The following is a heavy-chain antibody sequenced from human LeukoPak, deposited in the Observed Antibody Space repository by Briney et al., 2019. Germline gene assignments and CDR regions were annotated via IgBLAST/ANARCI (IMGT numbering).Heavy chain of an antibody. V-gene: IGHV1-69*13. J-gene: IGHJ3*02. CDR3: ARDQGIAAAGTGNAFDI. Sequence: SVTVSCKASGGTFSSYAISWVRQAPGQGLEWMGGINPIFGTGNYAQKFQGRVTITADESTSTAYMELSSLRSEDKAVYYCARDQGIAAAGTGNAFDIWGQGTMVTVSS. CDR2: INPIFGTG. D-gene: IGHD6-13*01. CDR1: GGTFSSYA.